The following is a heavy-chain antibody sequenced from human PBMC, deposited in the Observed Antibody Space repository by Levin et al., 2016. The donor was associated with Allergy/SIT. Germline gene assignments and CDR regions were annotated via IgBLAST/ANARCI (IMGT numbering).Heavy chain of an antibody. J-gene: IGHJ4*02. CDR1: DYTFTNFA. Sequence: ASVKVSCKASDYTFTNFAIAWVRQAPGQGLEWMGWIGPYNDYTNYAQRFQDRVTLTTDTSASTVYMELRGLRSDDTAVYYCARESGTLWGSFDYWGQGTLVIVSS. V-gene: IGHV1-18*01. CDR2: IGPYNDYT. CDR3: ARESGTLWGSFDY. D-gene: IGHD1-26*01.